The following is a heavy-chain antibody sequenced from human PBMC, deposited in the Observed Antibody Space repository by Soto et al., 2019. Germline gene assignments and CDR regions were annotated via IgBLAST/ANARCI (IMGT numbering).Heavy chain of an antibody. CDR3: ARGLYDSSGYYGSWFDP. V-gene: IGHV4-30-2*01. Sequence: LSLTCAVSGGSISSGGYSWSWIRQPPGKGLEWIGYIYHSGSTYYNPSLKSRVTISVDRSKNQFSLKLSSVTAADTAVYYCARGLYDSSGYYGSWFDPWGQGTLVTVSS. J-gene: IGHJ5*02. CDR1: GGSISSGGYS. CDR2: IYHSGST. D-gene: IGHD3-22*01.